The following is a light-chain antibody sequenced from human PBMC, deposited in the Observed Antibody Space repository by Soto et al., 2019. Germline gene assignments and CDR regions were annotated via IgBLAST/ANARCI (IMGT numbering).Light chain of an antibody. J-gene: IGLJ1*01. Sequence: QSPPTQPASVSGSPRQSITISCTGTSSDVGTYTLVSWYQHHPGKAPKLVIYEVNKRPAGVSKRFSGSKSGDTASLTISGVQAEDEADYFCSSYSGPTSFYVFGTGTKGTVL. CDR3: SSYSGPTSFYV. V-gene: IGLV2-23*02. CDR1: SSDVGTYTL. CDR2: EVN.